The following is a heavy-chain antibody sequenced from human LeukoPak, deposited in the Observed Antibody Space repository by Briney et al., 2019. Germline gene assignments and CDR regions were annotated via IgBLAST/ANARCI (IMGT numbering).Heavy chain of an antibody. J-gene: IGHJ4*02. CDR1: GFTFSSYA. V-gene: IGHV3-23*01. Sequence: HSGGSLRLPCAASGFTFSSYAMSWVRQAPGKGLEWVSAISGSGGSTYYADSVKGRFTISRDNSKNTLYLQMNSLRAEDTAVYYCAKDPHNLIAARNFDYWGQGTLVTVSS. CDR3: AKDPHNLIAARNFDY. D-gene: IGHD6-6*01. CDR2: ISGSGGST.